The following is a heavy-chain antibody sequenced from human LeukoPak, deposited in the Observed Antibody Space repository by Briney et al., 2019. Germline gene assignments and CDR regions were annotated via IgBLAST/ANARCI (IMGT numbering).Heavy chain of an antibody. CDR2: INHSGSA. Sequence: SETLSLTCAVFGGSFSVYHWTRIRQSPGKGLEWIGQINHSGSANYNRSLKSQVTITIESSKNQFSLELSSVTAADSAMYFFARGKYDSSDYSGGWYYFDYWGQGTLVTVSS. V-gene: IGHV4-34*01. CDR3: ARGKYDSSDYSGGWYYFDY. CDR1: GGSFSVYH. J-gene: IGHJ4*02. D-gene: IGHD3-22*01.